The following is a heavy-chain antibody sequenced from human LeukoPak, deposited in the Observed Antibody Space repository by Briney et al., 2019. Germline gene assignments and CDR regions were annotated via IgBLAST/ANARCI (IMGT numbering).Heavy chain of an antibody. V-gene: IGHV3-30-3*01. Sequence: GRSLRLSCAASGFTFSSYAMHWVRQAPGKGLEWVAVISSDGNNKYYADSVKGRFTISRANSKNTPYLQMNSLRADDTAVYYCARDGADRFITMVRGVILDYWGRGTLVTVSS. CDR2: ISSDGNNK. CDR1: GFTFSSYA. CDR3: ARDGADRFITMVRGVILDY. D-gene: IGHD3-10*01. J-gene: IGHJ4*02.